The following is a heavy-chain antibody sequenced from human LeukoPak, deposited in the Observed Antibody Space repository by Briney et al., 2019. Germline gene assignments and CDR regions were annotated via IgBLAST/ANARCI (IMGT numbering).Heavy chain of an antibody. J-gene: IGHJ4*02. D-gene: IGHD4-17*01. V-gene: IGHV3-23*01. Sequence: GGSLRLSCAASGFTFSSYAMSWVRQAPGKGLEWVSAISGSGGSTYYADSVKGRFTISRDNSKNTLYLQMNSLRAEDTAVYYCARAVANDYGESYYFDYWGQGTLVTVSS. CDR2: ISGSGGST. CDR1: GFTFSSYA. CDR3: ARAVANDYGESYYFDY.